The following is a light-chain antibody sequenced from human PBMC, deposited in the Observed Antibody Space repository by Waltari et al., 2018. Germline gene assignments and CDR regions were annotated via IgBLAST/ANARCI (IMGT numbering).Light chain of an antibody. CDR1: QSVLYSSNNNNY. J-gene: IGKJ1*01. V-gene: IGKV4-1*01. Sequence: DIVMNQSPASLPVSLIARDTINCKSNQSVLYSSNNNNYLAWYQQKPRQPPNLLIYWASTRESGVPDRFSGSGSGTDFTLAISSLQAEDVAVYYCQQYYTTPWTFGQGTKVEI. CDR2: WAS. CDR3: QQYYTTPWT.